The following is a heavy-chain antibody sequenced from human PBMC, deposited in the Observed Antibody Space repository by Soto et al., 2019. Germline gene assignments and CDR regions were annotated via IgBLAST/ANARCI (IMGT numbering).Heavy chain of an antibody. J-gene: IGHJ4*02. CDR1: GYTFTSYA. CDR2: INAGNGNT. Sequence: GASVKVSCKASGYTFTSYAMHWVRQAPGQRLEWMGWINAGNGNTKYSQKFQGRVTITRDTSASTAYMELSSLKASDTAMYYCARHPSYWYDNSNYEYRFDYWGQGTPVTVSS. V-gene: IGHV1-3*01. CDR3: ARHPSYWYDNSNYEYRFDY. D-gene: IGHD3-22*01.